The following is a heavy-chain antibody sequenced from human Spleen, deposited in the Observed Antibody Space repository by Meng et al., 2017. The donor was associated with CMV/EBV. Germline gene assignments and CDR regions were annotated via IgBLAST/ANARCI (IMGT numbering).Heavy chain of an antibody. CDR2: ISSSSSYI. Sequence: GESLKISCAASGFTFSSYSMNWVRQAPGKGLEWVSSISSSSSYIYYADSMKGRFTISRDNAKNSLYLQMNSLRAEDTAVYYCVRRQSVSAFDVWGQGTMVTVSS. CDR1: GFTFSSYS. CDR3: VRRQSVSAFDV. V-gene: IGHV3-21*01. J-gene: IGHJ3*01. D-gene: IGHD3-3*01.